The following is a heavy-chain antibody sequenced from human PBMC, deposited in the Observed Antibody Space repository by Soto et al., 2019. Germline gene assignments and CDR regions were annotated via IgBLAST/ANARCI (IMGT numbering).Heavy chain of an antibody. J-gene: IGHJ5*02. CDR1: GGSISSGGYY. V-gene: IGHV4-31*03. CDR3: ARDRRDCSSTSCSNWFDP. Sequence: PSETLSLTCTVSGGSISSGGYYWSWIRQHPGKGLEWIGYIYYSGSTYYNPSLKSRVTISVDTSKNQFSLKLSSVTAADTAVYYCARDRRDCSSTSCSNWFDPWGQGTLVTVSS. CDR2: IYYSGST. D-gene: IGHD2-2*01.